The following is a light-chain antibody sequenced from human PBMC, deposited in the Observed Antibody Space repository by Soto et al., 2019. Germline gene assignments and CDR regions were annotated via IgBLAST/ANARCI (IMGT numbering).Light chain of an antibody. V-gene: IGLV4-69*01. CDR3: QTWGTGKGV. J-gene: IGLJ2*01. CDR2: VNSDGSH. CDR1: SGHSNYA. Sequence: QPVLTQSPSASASLGASVRLTCTLSSGHSNYAIAWHQQQPEKGPRYLMKVNSDGSHTKGDGIPDRFSGSSSGAERYLTISSLQSEDEADYYCQTWGTGKGVFGGGTKLTVL.